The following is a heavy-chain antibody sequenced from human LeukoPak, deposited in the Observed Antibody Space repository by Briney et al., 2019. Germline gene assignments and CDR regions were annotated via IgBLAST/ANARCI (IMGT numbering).Heavy chain of an antibody. CDR2: INPNSGGT. V-gene: IGHV1-2*04. CDR3: ARAPLFFAVAGWFGP. D-gene: IGHD6-19*01. CDR1: GYTFTGYY. Sequence: ASVKVSCKASGYTFTGYYMHWVRQAPGQGLEWMGWINPNSGGTNYAQKFQGWVTMTRDTSISTAYMELSRLRSDDTAVYYCARAPLFFAVAGWFGPLGPGNLVTGS. J-gene: IGHJ5*02.